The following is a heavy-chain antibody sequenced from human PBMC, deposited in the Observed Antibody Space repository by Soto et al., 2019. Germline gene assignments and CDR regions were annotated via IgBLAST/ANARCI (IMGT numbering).Heavy chain of an antibody. CDR2: IWYDGSNK. V-gene: IGHV3-33*01. J-gene: IGHJ6*03. D-gene: IGHD6-13*01. Sequence: SLRLSCAASGFTFSSYGMHWVRQAPGKGLEWVAVIWYDGSNKYYADSVKGRFTISRDNSKNTLYLQMNSLRAEDTAVYYCARDSGIAAAGTFRHYYYYMDVWGKGTTVTVSS. CDR1: GFTFSSYG. CDR3: ARDSGIAAAGTFRHYYYYMDV.